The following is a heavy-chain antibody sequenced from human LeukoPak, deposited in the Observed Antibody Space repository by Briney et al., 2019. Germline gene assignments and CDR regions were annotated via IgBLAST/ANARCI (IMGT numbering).Heavy chain of an antibody. Sequence: PGGSLRLSCAASGXTFSNYWMSWVRQAPGKGLEWVVNIKEDGSRNHYVASVKGRFTISRDNSKKTLYLRMNSLRAEDTAVYYCAKDPMLRGSTYDYWGQGTVVTVSS. D-gene: IGHD3-10*01. J-gene: IGHJ4*02. CDR1: GXTFSNYW. CDR3: AKDPMLRGSTYDY. V-gene: IGHV3-7*05. CDR2: IKEDGSRN.